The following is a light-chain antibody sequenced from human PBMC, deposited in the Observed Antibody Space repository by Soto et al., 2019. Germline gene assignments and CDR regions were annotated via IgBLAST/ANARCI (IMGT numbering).Light chain of an antibody. V-gene: IGKV1-5*01. CDR1: QSVNKW. CDR3: QQYNSYSPLWT. Sequence: DIQMTQSPSTLSASVGDRVTITFRASQSVNKWLAWYQQKPGKAPKLLIFDASNLESGVPSRFSGNGSGTEFTLTITGLQADDFATYFCQQYNSYSPLWTFGQGTKVDIK. J-gene: IGKJ1*01. CDR2: DAS.